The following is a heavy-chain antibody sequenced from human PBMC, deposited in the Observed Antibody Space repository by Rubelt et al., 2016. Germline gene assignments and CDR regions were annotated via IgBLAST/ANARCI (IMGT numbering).Heavy chain of an antibody. CDR3: ARVRDSSGYYADWYFDL. V-gene: IGHV3-30*17. D-gene: IGHD3-22*01. Sequence: GGGPEWVAVISHDGTSKAYADSVKGRFTISRDTSKNTLYLQMNSLRAEDTAVYYCARVRDSSGYYADWYFDLWGRGTLVTVSS. J-gene: IGHJ2*01. CDR2: ISHDGTSK.